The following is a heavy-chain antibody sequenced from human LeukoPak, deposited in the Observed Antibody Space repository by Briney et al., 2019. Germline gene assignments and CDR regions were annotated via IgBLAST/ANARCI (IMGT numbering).Heavy chain of an antibody. CDR2: ISAYNGNT. CDR3: ARGRNEVYYDFWSGYWSDYYYYGMDV. V-gene: IGHV1-18*01. Sequence: ASVKVSCKASGYTFTSYGISWVRQAPGQGLEWMGWISAYNGNTNYAQKLQGRVTMTRNTSISTAYMELSSLRSEDTAVYYCARGRNEVYYDFWSGYWSDYYYYGMDVWGQGTTVTVSS. D-gene: IGHD3-3*01. J-gene: IGHJ6*02. CDR1: GYTFTSYG.